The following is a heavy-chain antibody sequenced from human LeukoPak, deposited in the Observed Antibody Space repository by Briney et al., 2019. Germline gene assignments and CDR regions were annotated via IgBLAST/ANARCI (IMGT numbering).Heavy chain of an antibody. CDR3: ARVRSVDGRLYYYDSRGYHRFRDRYYFDY. CDR1: GGSFSGYY. Sequence: ASETLSLTCAVYGGSFSGYYWSWIRQPPGKGLEWIGEINHSGSTNYNPSLKSRVTISVDTSKNQFSLKLSSVTAADTAVYYCARVRSVDGRLYYYDSRGYHRFRDRYYFDYWGQGTLVTVSS. J-gene: IGHJ4*02. V-gene: IGHV4-34*01. CDR2: INHSGST. D-gene: IGHD3-22*01.